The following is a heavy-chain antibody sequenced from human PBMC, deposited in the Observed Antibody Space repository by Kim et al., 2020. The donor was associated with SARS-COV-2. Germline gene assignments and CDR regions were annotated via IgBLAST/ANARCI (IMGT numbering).Heavy chain of an antibody. CDR3: ARVGEGSYYDFWSGYYPFDY. V-gene: IGHV3-11*06. Sequence: RFTITRDNAKNSLYLQMNSLRAEDTAVYYCARVGEGSYYDFWSGYYPFDYWGQGTLVTVSS. J-gene: IGHJ4*02. D-gene: IGHD3-3*01.